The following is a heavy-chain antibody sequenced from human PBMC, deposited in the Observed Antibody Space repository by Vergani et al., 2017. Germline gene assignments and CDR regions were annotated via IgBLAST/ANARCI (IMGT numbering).Heavy chain of an antibody. Sequence: QVQLVQSGAEVKKPGSSVKVSCKASGGTFSSYAISWVRQAPGQGLEWMGRIIPIFGTANYAQKFQGRVTITADESTSTAYMELSSLRSEDTAVYYCAGRGYYGWGSYYSDYDYYGMDVWGQGTTVTVSS. CDR2: IIPIFGTA. D-gene: IGHD3-10*01. CDR1: GGTFSSYA. V-gene: IGHV1-69*13. J-gene: IGHJ6*02. CDR3: AGRGYYGWGSYYSDYDYYGMDV.